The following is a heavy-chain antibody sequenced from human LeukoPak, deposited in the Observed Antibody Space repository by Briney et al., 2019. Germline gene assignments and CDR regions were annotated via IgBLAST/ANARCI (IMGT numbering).Heavy chain of an antibody. CDR1: GYTFTSYG. V-gene: IGHV1-18*01. CDR3: ARGLQENLAWLQAFSAFDI. D-gene: IGHD5-12*01. J-gene: IGHJ3*02. CDR2: ISAYNGNT. Sequence: GASVKVSCKASGYTFTSYGISWVRQAPGQGLEWMGWISAYNGNTNYAQKLQGRVTMTTDTPTSTAYMELRSLRSDDTAVYYCARGLQENLAWLQAFSAFDIWGQGTMVTVSS.